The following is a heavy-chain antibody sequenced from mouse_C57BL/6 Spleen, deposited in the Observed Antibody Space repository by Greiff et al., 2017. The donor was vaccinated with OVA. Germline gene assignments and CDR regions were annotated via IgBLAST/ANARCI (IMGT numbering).Heavy chain of an antibody. V-gene: IGHV1-53*01. CDR1: GYTFTSYW. Sequence: QVQLQQPGPELVKPGASVKLSCKASGYTFTSYWMHWVKQRPGQGLEWIGNINPSNGGTNYNEKFKSKATLTVDKSSSTAYMQLSSLTSEDSAVYYCAKNYYGSSYPYWYFDVWGTGTTVTVSS. CDR2: INPSNGGT. CDR3: AKNYYGSSYPYWYFDV. D-gene: IGHD1-1*01. J-gene: IGHJ1*03.